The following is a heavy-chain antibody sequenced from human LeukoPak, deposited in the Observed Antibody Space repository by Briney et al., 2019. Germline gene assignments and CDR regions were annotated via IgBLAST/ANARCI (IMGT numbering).Heavy chain of an antibody. Sequence: ASVKVSCKASGYTFTGYYMRWVRQAPGQGLEWMGWINPNSGGTNYAQKFQGRVTMTRDTSISTAYMELSRLRSDDTAVYYCARAWAGYFGTPGYMDVWGKGTTVTVSS. D-gene: IGHD3/OR15-3a*01. V-gene: IGHV1-2*02. J-gene: IGHJ6*03. CDR3: ARAWAGYFGTPGYMDV. CDR1: GYTFTGYY. CDR2: INPNSGGT.